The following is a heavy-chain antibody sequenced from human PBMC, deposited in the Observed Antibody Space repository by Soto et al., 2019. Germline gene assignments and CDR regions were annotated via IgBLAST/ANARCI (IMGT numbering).Heavy chain of an antibody. V-gene: IGHV3-30*18. Sequence: GGSLRLSCPASGFTFSNYGIHWVRQAPGKGLEWVAVISYEGINKYYADSVKGRFTISRDNSNNTAYLEMNSLRPEDTAVYYCAKDRGLSFSFYGLDVWGQGTPVTVSS. CDR2: ISYEGINK. CDR1: GFTFSNYG. D-gene: IGHD3-16*02. CDR3: AKDRGLSFSFYGLDV. J-gene: IGHJ6*02.